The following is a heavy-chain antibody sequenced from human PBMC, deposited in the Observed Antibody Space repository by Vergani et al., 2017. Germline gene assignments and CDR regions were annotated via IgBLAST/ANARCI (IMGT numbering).Heavy chain of an antibody. CDR2: IRSKANSYAT. CDR3: TRIGYCSGGSGYPSY. D-gene: IGHD2-15*01. J-gene: IGHJ4*02. CDR1: GFTFSGSA. V-gene: IGHV3-73*01. Sequence: EVQLVESGGGLVQPGGSLKLSCAASGFTFSGSAMHWVRQASGKGLEWVGRIRSKANSYATAYAASVKGRFTISRDVSKNTAYLQMNSLKTEDTAVYYCTRIGYCSGGSGYPSYWGQGTLVTVSS.